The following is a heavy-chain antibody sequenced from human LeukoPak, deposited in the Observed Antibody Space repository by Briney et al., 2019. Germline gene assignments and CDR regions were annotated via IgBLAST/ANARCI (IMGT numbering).Heavy chain of an antibody. V-gene: IGHV4-39*01. D-gene: IGHD3-22*01. CDR3: ARTYYYDSSGYYYFDY. CDR1: GGSISSSSYY. Sequence: SETLSLTCTVSGGSISSSSYYWGWIRQPPGKGLEWIGSIYYSGSTYYNPSLKSRVTISVDTSKNQFSLKLSSVTAADTAVYYCARTYYYDSSGYYYFDYWDQGTLVTVSS. J-gene: IGHJ4*02. CDR2: IYYSGST.